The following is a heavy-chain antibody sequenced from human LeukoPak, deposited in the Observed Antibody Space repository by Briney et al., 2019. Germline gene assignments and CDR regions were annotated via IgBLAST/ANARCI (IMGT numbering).Heavy chain of an antibody. CDR3: ARGAKLGYSSSWYKKPFDY. D-gene: IGHD6-13*01. J-gene: IGHJ4*02. CDR2: MSAYNGNT. Sequence: ASVKVSCKACDYTFTSYGISWVRQDPGQGLEWMGRMSAYNGNTNYAQKLQGRVTMTTETSTSTAYMELRSLRSDDTAVYYCARGAKLGYSSSWYKKPFDYWGQGTLVTVSS. CDR1: DYTFTSYG. V-gene: IGHV1-18*01.